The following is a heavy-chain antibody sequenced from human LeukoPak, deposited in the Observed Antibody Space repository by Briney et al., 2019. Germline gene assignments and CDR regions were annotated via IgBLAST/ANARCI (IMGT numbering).Heavy chain of an antibody. CDR2: IYTSGST. J-gene: IGHJ4*02. V-gene: IGHV4-4*07. Sequence: ESLKISCKGSGYSFTSYWIGWVRQMPGKGLEWIGRIYTSGSTNYNPSLKSRVTMSVDTSKNQFSLKLSSVTAADTAVYYCARGGGYGDYGYVDNWGQGTLVTVSS. D-gene: IGHD4-17*01. CDR3: ARGGGYGDYGYVDN. CDR1: GYSFTSYW.